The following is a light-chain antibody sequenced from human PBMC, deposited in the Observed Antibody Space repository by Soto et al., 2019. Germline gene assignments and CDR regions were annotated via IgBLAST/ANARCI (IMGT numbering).Light chain of an antibody. V-gene: IGLV2-11*01. CDR1: SSDVGGYDF. CDR3: CSYAGSFAWV. Sequence: QSALTQPASVSGSPGQSITISCTGTSSDVGGYDFVSWYQHHPGKAPRLMIYDVSHRPSGVPDRFSGSKSGNTASLTISGLQAEDEADYYCCSYAGSFAWVFGGGTKVTVL. J-gene: IGLJ3*02. CDR2: DVS.